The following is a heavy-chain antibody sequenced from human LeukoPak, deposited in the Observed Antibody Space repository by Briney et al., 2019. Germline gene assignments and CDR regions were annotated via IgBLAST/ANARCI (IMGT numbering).Heavy chain of an antibody. J-gene: IGHJ4*02. CDR1: GFTFSDYY. D-gene: IGHD1-26*01. Sequence: GGSLRLSCAASGFTFSDYYMTWIRQAPGKGLEWVSYISSGGSTIHYADSVKGRFTISRDNAKNSLYLQMNSLRAEDTAVYYCARDRYSGSYPLDYWGQGTLVTVSS. V-gene: IGHV3-11*01. CDR2: ISSGGSTI. CDR3: ARDRYSGSYPLDY.